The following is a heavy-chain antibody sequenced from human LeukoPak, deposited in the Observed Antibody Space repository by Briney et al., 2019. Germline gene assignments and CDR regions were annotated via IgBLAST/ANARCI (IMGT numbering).Heavy chain of an antibody. Sequence: GGSLRLSCAASGFTFSSYGMHWVRQAPGKGLEWVAVIWYDGSNKYYADSVKGRFTISRDNSKNTLYLRMNSLRAEDTAVYYCARDRGMPSPGAFDIWGQGTMVTVSS. CDR3: ARDRGMPSPGAFDI. J-gene: IGHJ3*02. D-gene: IGHD2-2*01. CDR1: GFTFSSYG. V-gene: IGHV3-33*01. CDR2: IWYDGSNK.